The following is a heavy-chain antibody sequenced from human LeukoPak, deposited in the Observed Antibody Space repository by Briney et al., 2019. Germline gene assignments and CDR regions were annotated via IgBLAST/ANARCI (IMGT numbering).Heavy chain of an antibody. CDR3: ARVWEVVPAAIPGHYYYYYMDV. CDR2: IIPIFGTA. Sequence: SVKVSCKASGGTFISYAISWVRQAPGQGLEWMGGIIPIFGTANYAQKFQGRVTITTDESTSTAYMELSSLRSEDTAVYYCARVWEVVPAAIPGHYYYYYMDVWGKGTTVTVSS. CDR1: GGTFISYA. J-gene: IGHJ6*03. D-gene: IGHD2-2*02. V-gene: IGHV1-69*05.